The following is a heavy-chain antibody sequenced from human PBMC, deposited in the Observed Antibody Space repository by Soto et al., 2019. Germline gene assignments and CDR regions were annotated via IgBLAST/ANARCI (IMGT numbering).Heavy chain of an antibody. CDR2: ISAYNGNT. D-gene: IGHD3-10*01. Sequence: QVQLVQSGAEVKKPGASVKVSCKASGYTFTSYGISWVRQAPGQGLEWMGWISAYNGNTNYAQKLQGRVIMSTDTSTSTAYMELRSLRSDDTAVYYSASTPVATIVREYAFDIWGQGTMVTVSS. V-gene: IGHV1-18*01. CDR3: ASTPVATIVREYAFDI. CDR1: GYTFTSYG. J-gene: IGHJ3*02.